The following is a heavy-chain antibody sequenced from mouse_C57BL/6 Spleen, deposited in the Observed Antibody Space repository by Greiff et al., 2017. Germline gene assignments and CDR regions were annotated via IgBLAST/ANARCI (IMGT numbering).Heavy chain of an antibody. CDR1: GYTFTSYW. CDR3: ARAGTYYGSSLYYFDY. D-gene: IGHD1-1*01. Sequence: QVQLQQPGAELVKPGASVKMSCKASGYTFTSYWITWVKQRPGQGLEWIGDIYPGSGSTNYNEKFKSKATLTVDTSSSTAYMQLSSLTSEDSAVYYCARAGTYYGSSLYYFDYWGQGTTLTVSS. V-gene: IGHV1-55*01. J-gene: IGHJ2*01. CDR2: IYPGSGST.